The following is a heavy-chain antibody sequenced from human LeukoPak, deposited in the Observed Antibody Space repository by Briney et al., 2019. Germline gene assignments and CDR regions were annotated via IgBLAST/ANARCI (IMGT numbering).Heavy chain of an antibody. J-gene: IGHJ6*02. Sequence: SQTLSLTCTVSGGSVTRGGYYWSWIRRHPGKGLEWIGYVYYTGSTYYSPSLKSRVTISPDTSKNQFSLKVSSVTAADTAVYYCARISAGRYGMDVWGQGTTVTVSS. CDR1: GGSVTRGGYY. V-gene: IGHV4-31*03. CDR2: VYYTGST. CDR3: ARISAGRYGMDV. D-gene: IGHD6-6*01.